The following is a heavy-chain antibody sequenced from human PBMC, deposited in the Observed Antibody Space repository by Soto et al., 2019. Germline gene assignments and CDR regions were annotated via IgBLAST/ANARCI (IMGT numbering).Heavy chain of an antibody. CDR3: ARGPYLRGNWNPHYYYYGMDV. Sequence: QVQLVESGGGVVQPGRSLRLSCAASGFTFSSYAMHWVRQAPGKGLEWVAVISYDGSNKYYADSVKGRFTISRDNSKNTLYLQMNSLRAEDTAVYYCARGPYLRGNWNPHYYYYGMDVWGQGTTVTVSS. V-gene: IGHV3-30-3*01. CDR1: GFTFSSYA. CDR2: ISYDGSNK. J-gene: IGHJ6*02. D-gene: IGHD1-20*01.